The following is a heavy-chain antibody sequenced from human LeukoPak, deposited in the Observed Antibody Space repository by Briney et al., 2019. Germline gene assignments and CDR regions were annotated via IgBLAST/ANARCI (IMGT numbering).Heavy chain of an antibody. CDR1: GFPFSSYA. D-gene: IGHD3-22*01. J-gene: IGHJ4*02. V-gene: IGHV3-30-3*01. Sequence: GGSLRLSCAASGFPFSSYAMHWVRQAPGKGLEWVAVISSNGNNKYYADSVKGRFTISRDNSKSTLYLQMNSLRAEDTAVYYCARDREAYYYDSSGYLPDYWGQGTLVTVSS. CDR3: ARDREAYYYDSSGYLPDY. CDR2: ISSNGNNK.